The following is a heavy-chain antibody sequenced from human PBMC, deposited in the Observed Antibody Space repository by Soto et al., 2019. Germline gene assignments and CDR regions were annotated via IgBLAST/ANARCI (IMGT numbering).Heavy chain of an antibody. CDR2: IYYSGST. CDR1: GGSISRYY. V-gene: IGHV4-59*01. Sequence: SETLSLTCTVSGGSISRYYWSWIRQPPGKGLEWIGYIYYSGSTNYNPSLKSRVTISVDTSKNQFSLKLSSVTAADTAVYYCERGGERVLRPPGYWGRGSVVT. D-gene: IGHD1-1*01. CDR3: ERGGERVLRPPGY. J-gene: IGHJ4*02.